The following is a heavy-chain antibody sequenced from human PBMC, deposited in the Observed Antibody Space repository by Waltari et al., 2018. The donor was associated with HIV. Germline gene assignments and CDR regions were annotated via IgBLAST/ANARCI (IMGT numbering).Heavy chain of an antibody. D-gene: IGHD2-15*01. V-gene: IGHV3-30*15. Sequence: LVESGGDLVQSGTSLSLSCAASVLSFSDHDMFWVRQAPGKGLEWVAVISNDGNDKKYVDSVKGRFNVSRDNVKNTLYLYMSRLRPEDTAVYYCVRETSGRDAFDIWGLGTQVIVSS. J-gene: IGHJ3*02. CDR2: ISNDGNDK. CDR3: VRETSGRDAFDI. CDR1: VLSFSDHD.